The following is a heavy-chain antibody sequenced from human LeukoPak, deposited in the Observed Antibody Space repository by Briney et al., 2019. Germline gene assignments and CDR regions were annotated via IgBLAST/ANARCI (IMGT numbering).Heavy chain of an antibody. CDR2: IWYDGSNK. CDR1: GFTFSSYG. CDR3: ARALDGMDV. J-gene: IGHJ6*02. Sequence: GGSLRLSCAASGFTFSSYGMHWVRQAPGKGLEWVAVIWYDGSNKYYADSVKSRFTISRDNSKNTLYLQMNSLRAHDTAVYYCARALDGMDVWGQGTTVTVSS. V-gene: IGHV3-33*01.